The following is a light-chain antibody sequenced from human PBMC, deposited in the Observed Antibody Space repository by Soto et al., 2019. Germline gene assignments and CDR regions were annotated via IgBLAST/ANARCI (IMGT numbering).Light chain of an antibody. V-gene: IGKV3-11*01. CDR2: AAS. CDR3: QQRSNWPIT. Sequence: VLTQSPGTRSLSPGERATLFCKASQSVSSYLAWYQQKPGQAPRLLIYAASNRATGIPARFSGSGSGTDFTLTISSLEPEDFAVYYCQQRSNWPITFGPGTKVDIK. J-gene: IGKJ3*01. CDR1: QSVSSY.